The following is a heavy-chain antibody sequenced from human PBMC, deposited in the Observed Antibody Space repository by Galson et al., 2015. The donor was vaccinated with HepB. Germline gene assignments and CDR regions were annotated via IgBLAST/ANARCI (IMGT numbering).Heavy chain of an antibody. D-gene: IGHD3-22*01. CDR2: IYWDDDK. CDR3: AHSNVGYYDISGYYSARALYYFDY. CDR1: GFSLSTSGVG. Sequence: PALVKPTQTLTLTCTFSGFSLSTSGVGVGWIRQPPGKALEWLALIYWDDDKRYSPSLKSRLTITKDTSKNQVVLTMTNMDPVDTATYYCAHSNVGYYDISGYYSARALYYFDYWGQGTLVTVSS. V-gene: IGHV2-5*02. J-gene: IGHJ4*02.